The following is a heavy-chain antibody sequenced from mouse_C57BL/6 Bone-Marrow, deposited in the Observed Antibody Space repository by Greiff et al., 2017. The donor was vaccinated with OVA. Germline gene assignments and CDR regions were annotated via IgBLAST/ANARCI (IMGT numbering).Heavy chain of an antibody. V-gene: IGHV1-18*01. D-gene: IGHD1-1*01. CDR2: INPNNGGT. CDR3: ARWGNYGYAMDY. J-gene: IGHJ4*01. CDR1: GYTFTDYN. Sequence: DVKLQESGPELVKPGASVKIPCKASGYTFTDYNMDWVKQSHGKSLEWIGDINPNNGGTIYNQKFKGKATLTVDKSSSTAYMELRSLTSEDTAVYYCARWGNYGYAMDYWGQGTSVTVSS.